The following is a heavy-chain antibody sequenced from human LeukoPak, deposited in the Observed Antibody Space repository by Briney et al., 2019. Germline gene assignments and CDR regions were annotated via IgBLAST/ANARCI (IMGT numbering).Heavy chain of an antibody. V-gene: IGHV3-9*01. Sequence: GRSLRLSCAASGFTFDDYAMHWVRQAPGKGLEWVSGISWNSGSIGYADSVKGRFTISRDNAKNSLYLQMNSLRAEDTALYYCAKELSSSRENDAFDIWGQGTMVTVSS. CDR3: AKELSSSRENDAFDI. CDR1: GFTFDDYA. D-gene: IGHD6-13*01. CDR2: ISWNSGSI. J-gene: IGHJ3*02.